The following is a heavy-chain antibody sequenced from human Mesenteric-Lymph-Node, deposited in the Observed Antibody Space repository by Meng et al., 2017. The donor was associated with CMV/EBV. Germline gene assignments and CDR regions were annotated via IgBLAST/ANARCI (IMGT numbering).Heavy chain of an antibody. CDR3: AKDLYNWNSHDAFDI. J-gene: IGHJ3*02. CDR1: GFTFSSYW. V-gene: IGHV3-74*01. Sequence: GESLKISCAASGFTFSSYWMHWVRQAPGKGLVWVSRINSDGSSTSYADSVKGRFTISRDNAKNTLYLQMNSLRAEDTAVYYCAKDLYNWNSHDAFDIWGQGTMVTVSS. CDR2: INSDGSST. D-gene: IGHD1-7*01.